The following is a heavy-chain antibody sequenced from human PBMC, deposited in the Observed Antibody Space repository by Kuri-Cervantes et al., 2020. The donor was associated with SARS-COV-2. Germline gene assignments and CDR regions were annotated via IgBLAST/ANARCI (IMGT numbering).Heavy chain of an antibody. V-gene: IGHV4-39*01. CDR1: GGSIISSSYY. CDR3: ARGDIVVVPAAKTPYYYYYMDV. J-gene: IGHJ6*03. CDR2: IYYTGTT. Sequence: SETLSLTCIVSGGSIISSSYYWGWIRQPPGKGLEWIGTIYYTGTTYYNPSLKSRVTISVDTSKNQLSLKMNSVTAADTAVYYCARGDIVVVPAAKTPYYYYYMDVWGKGTTVTVSS. D-gene: IGHD2-2*01.